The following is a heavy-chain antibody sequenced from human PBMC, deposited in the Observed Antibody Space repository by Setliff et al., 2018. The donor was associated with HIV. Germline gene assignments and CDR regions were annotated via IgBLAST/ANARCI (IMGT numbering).Heavy chain of an antibody. V-gene: IGHV3-20*04. J-gene: IGHJ6*03. Sequence: PGGSLRLSCAASGFTFDDYGMSWVRQAPGKGLEWVSGINWNGGRIGYADSVKGRFTISRDNAKNSLYLQMNSLRAEDTALYYCARAGYHDSSGYLGPDYYYMDVWGKGTTVTVS. CDR1: GFTFDDYG. D-gene: IGHD3-22*01. CDR3: ARAGYHDSSGYLGPDYYYMDV. CDR2: INWNGGRI.